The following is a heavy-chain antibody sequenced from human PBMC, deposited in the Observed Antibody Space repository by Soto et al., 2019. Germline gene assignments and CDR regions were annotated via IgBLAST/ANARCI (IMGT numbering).Heavy chain of an antibody. J-gene: IGHJ6*02. CDR1: GFTFSSYA. D-gene: IGHD3-10*01. Sequence: GGSLRLSCAASGFTFSSYAMSWVRQAPGKGLEWVSAISGSGGSTYYADSVKGRFTISRDNSKNTLYLQMNSLRAEDTAVYYCAKDRRPWLGEIPTLYYYYGMDVWGQGTTVTVSS. CDR3: AKDRRPWLGEIPTLYYYYGMDV. V-gene: IGHV3-23*01. CDR2: ISGSGGST.